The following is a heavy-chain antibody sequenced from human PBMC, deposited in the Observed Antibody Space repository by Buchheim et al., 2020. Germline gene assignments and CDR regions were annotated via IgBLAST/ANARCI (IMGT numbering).Heavy chain of an antibody. Sequence: EVQLVESGGGLVQPGGSLRLSCAASGFTFSPYWMSWVRQAPGKGLEWVANIKQDGSEKYYVDSVKGRFTISRDNAKNSLYLQMNSLRAEDTAVYYCARDVSMATITLDYWGQGTL. J-gene: IGHJ4*02. CDR3: ARDVSMATITLDY. D-gene: IGHD5-24*01. CDR2: IKQDGSEK. CDR1: GFTFSPYW. V-gene: IGHV3-7*01.